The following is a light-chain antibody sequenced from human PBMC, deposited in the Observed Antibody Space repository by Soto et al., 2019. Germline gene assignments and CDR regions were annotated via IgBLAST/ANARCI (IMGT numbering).Light chain of an antibody. Sequence: DIVMTQSPLSLPVTPGEPASISCRSSQSLLHSNGCNYLDWYLQKPGQSPQLLIYLGSNRTSGVPDRFSGSGSGTDFTLKISRVEAEDVGVYYCMQALQTPYTFGPGTKLEIK. CDR3: MQALQTPYT. CDR2: LGS. V-gene: IGKV2-28*01. J-gene: IGKJ2*01. CDR1: QSLLHSNGCNY.